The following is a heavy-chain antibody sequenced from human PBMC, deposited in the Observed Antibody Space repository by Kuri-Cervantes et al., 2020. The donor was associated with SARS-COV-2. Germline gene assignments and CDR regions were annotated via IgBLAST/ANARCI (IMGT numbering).Heavy chain of an antibody. D-gene: IGHD6-13*01. CDR1: GFNFSSYG. CDR2: IRYDGSNK. CDR3: AKDVAAAGYFDY. J-gene: IGHJ4*02. Sequence: SCAASGFNFSSYGMHWVRQAPGKGVEWVAFIRYDGSNKYYADSVKGRFTISRDNSKNTLYLQTNSLRAEDTAVYYCAKDVAAAGYFDYWGQGTLVTVSS. V-gene: IGHV3-30*02.